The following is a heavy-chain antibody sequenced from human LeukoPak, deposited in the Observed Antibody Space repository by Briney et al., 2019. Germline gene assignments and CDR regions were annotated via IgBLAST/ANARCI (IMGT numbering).Heavy chain of an antibody. V-gene: IGHV4-59*01. CDR3: ARECSSTSCYDAFDT. CDR1: GGSISSYY. Sequence: SETLSLTCTVSGGSISSYYWSWIRQPPGKGLEWIGYIYYSGSTNYNPSLKSRVTISVDTSKNQFSLKLSSVTAADTAVYYCARECSSTSCYDAFDTWGQGTMVTVSS. D-gene: IGHD2-2*01. CDR2: IYYSGST. J-gene: IGHJ3*02.